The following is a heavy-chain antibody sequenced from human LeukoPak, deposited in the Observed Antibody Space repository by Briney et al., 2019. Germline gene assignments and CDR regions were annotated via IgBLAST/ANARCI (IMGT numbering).Heavy chain of an antibody. V-gene: IGHV3-33*01. D-gene: IGHD3-22*01. CDR2: IWYDGSNQ. CDR3: ARDWYYDSSGYLPY. CDR1: GFTLSRYA. Sequence: GMSLRLSCAASGFTLSRYAMHWVRQAPGKGLEWVAVIWYDGSNQYYVDSVKGRFTISRDNSKKMLYLQMNSLRAEDTAVYYCARDWYYDSSGYLPYWGQGTLVIVSS. J-gene: IGHJ4*02.